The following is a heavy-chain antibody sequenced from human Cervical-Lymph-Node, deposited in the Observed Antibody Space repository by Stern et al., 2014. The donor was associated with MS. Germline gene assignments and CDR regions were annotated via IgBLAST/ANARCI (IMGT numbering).Heavy chain of an antibody. CDR2: IDWDGGRT. Sequence: EVQLVESGGVAVQPGESLTLSCAAAGFPFDGYNMHWVRQGPGKALEWVSRIDWDGGRTHYTDSVKGRFTISRDNSKKSLYLQMDRLRPEDTGLYYCAKDSTSLDYGGLPYLDSWGQGTLVTVSP. D-gene: IGHD4-23*01. CDR3: AKDSTSLDYGGLPYLDS. CDR1: GFPFDGYN. J-gene: IGHJ4*02. V-gene: IGHV3-43*01.